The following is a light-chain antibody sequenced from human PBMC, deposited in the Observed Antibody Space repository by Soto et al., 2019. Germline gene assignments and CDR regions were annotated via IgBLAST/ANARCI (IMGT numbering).Light chain of an antibody. Sequence: QSALTQPPSASGSPGQSVTISCTGTSSDVGGYDSVSWYQQHPGKAPKLIIYEVTKRPSGVPGRFSGSKSGNTASLTISGLQAEDEADYYCCSYAGSVVFGGGTKLTVL. CDR1: SSDVGGYDS. V-gene: IGLV2-8*01. CDR3: CSYAGSVV. CDR2: EVT. J-gene: IGLJ2*01.